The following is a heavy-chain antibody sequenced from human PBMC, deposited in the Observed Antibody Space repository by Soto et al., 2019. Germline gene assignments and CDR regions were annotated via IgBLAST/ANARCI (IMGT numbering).Heavy chain of an antibody. V-gene: IGHV3-7*03. CDR3: ARDHLILPAHDFFYGSDV. CDR1: GFTFSMYS. Sequence: LRLSCEVSGFTFSMYSMSWVRQSPWKGLEWVAKIPQDGVDGHYADSVKGRCTISRDNGKNSLYLQLNNLRAEDAAVYYCARDHLILPAHDFFYGSDVWGRGATVTVSS. CDR2: IPQDGVDG. J-gene: IGHJ6*02. D-gene: IGHD2-21*02.